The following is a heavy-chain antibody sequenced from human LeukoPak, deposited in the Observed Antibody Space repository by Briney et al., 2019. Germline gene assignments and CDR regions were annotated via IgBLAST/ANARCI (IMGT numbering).Heavy chain of an antibody. CDR3: ARNIDY. V-gene: IGHV3-48*02. CDR2: IGVGSKTI. J-gene: IGHJ4*02. Sequence: GGSLRLSCAASGFTFSTYSMNWVRQAPGKGLEWVSYIGVGSKTIYYADSVKGRFTISRDDAKNSLYLQMNSLRDEDTAMYYCARNIDYWGQGTLVTVSS. CDR1: GFTFSTYS.